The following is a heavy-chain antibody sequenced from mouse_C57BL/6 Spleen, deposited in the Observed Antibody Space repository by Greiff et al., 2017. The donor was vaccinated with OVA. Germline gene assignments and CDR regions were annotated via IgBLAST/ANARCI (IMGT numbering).Heavy chain of an antibody. Sequence: EVQRVESGAELVRPGASVKLSCTASGFNIKDYYMHWVKQRPEQGLEWIGRIDPEDGDTEYAPKFQGKATMTADTSSNTAYLQLSSLTSEDTAVYYCTRDYGSSSFFDYWGQGTTLTVSS. D-gene: IGHD1-1*01. J-gene: IGHJ2*01. V-gene: IGHV14-1*01. CDR2: IDPEDGDT. CDR3: TRDYGSSSFFDY. CDR1: GFNIKDYY.